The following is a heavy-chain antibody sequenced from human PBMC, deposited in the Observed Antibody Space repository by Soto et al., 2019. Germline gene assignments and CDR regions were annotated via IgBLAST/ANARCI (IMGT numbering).Heavy chain of an antibody. CDR2: ISGSGGST. V-gene: IGHV3-23*01. J-gene: IGHJ4*02. CDR1: GFTFSSYA. D-gene: IGHD2-8*01. Sequence: GGSLRLSCAASGFTFSSYAMSWVRQAPGKGLEWVSAISGSGGSTYYADSVKGRFTISRDNSKNTLYLQMNSLRAEDTAVYYCAKDQNDIVLMVYAFDYWGQGTLVTVSS. CDR3: AKDQNDIVLMVYAFDY.